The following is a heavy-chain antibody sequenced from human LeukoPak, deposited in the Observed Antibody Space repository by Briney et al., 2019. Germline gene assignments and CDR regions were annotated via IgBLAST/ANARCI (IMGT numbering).Heavy chain of an antibody. V-gene: IGHV3-21*01. Sequence: PGGSLRLSCAASGFTFSSYSMNWVRQAPGKGLEWVSSISSSSSYIYYADSVKGRFTISRDNAKNSLYLQMNSLRAEDTAVYYCARVFTVTWRVDYWGQGTLVTVSS. CDR3: ARVFTVTWRVDY. D-gene: IGHD4-17*01. CDR1: GFTFSSYS. CDR2: ISSSSSYI. J-gene: IGHJ4*02.